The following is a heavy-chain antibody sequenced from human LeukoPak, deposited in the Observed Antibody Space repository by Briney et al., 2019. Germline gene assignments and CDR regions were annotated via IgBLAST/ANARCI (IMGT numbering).Heavy chain of an antibody. J-gene: IGHJ4*02. CDR2: IYSGGST. CDR1: GLTVSSNY. Sequence: PGGSLRLSCAASGLTVSSNYMTWVRQAPGKGLEWVSVIYSGGSTYYADSVKGRFTISRDNSKNTLYLQMNSLRAEGTAVYYCARAGHYYDSSGYLTPYYFDYWGQGTLVAVSS. V-gene: IGHV3-66*01. CDR3: ARAGHYYDSSGYLTPYYFDY. D-gene: IGHD3-22*01.